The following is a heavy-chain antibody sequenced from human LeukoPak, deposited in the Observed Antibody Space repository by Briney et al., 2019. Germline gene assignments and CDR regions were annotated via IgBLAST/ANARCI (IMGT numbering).Heavy chain of an antibody. J-gene: IGHJ4*02. V-gene: IGHV3-23*01. D-gene: IGHD7-27*01. CDR1: GFTFSSYW. CDR3: AKDGGLWVSAHWGDS. CDR2: ITTSDGNT. Sequence: GGSLRLSCAASGFTFSSYWMYWARQAPGKGLEWVSTITTSDGNTYYADSVKGRFTVSRDNSKNTLYLQMNSLRAEDTAVYYCAKDGGLWVSAHWGDSWGRGTLVTVSS.